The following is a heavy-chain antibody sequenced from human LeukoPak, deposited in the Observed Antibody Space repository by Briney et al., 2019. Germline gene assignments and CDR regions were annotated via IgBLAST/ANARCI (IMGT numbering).Heavy chain of an antibody. CDR3: ARDKIVGPTTLDY. J-gene: IGHJ4*02. Sequence: PGGSLRLSCAAPGFTFSNYAMSWVRQTPEKGLEWVANIKQDGYEKYYVDSVKGRFTISRDNAKNSLYLQMNSLRADDTAIYYCARDKIVGPTTLDYWGQGTLVTVSS. CDR2: IKQDGYEK. D-gene: IGHD1-26*01. V-gene: IGHV3-7*01. CDR1: GFTFSNYA.